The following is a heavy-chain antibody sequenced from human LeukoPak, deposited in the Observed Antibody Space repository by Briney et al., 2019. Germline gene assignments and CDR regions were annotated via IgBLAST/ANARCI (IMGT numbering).Heavy chain of an antibody. V-gene: IGHV1-2*04. Sequence: ASVKVSCKASGYTFTGYYMHWVRQAPGQGLEWMGWINPNSGGTNYAQKFQGWVTMTRDTSISTAYMELSRLRSDDTAVYYCARGLAARPKNWFDPWGQGTLVTVSS. CDR1: GYTFTGYY. CDR2: INPNSGGT. D-gene: IGHD6-6*01. CDR3: ARGLAARPKNWFDP. J-gene: IGHJ5*02.